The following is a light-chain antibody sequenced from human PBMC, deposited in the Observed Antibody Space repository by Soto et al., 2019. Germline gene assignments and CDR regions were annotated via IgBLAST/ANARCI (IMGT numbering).Light chain of an antibody. Sequence: DIHMTQLPSSLSASVGDRVTITCRASQTIRAYLNWFQQKPGKAPELLIYAASSLQSGVPPRFSGSVSGAEFTLTINSLQTEDTATYYCQQTYNVPQTYGQGTKVEIK. CDR1: QTIRAY. CDR3: QQTYNVPQT. J-gene: IGKJ1*01. V-gene: IGKV1-39*01. CDR2: AAS.